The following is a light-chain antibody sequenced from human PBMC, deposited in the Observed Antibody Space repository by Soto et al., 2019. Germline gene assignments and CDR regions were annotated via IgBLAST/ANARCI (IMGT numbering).Light chain of an antibody. V-gene: IGLV1-51*01. J-gene: IGLJ1*01. CDR2: DNN. Sequence: QSVLTQPPSVSAAPVQKVTMSCSGSSSNIGNNYVSWYQQVPGTAPKLLIYDNNKRPSGSPDRFSGSKSGTSATLGISGLQTGDEADYYCGTWDSSLSVHVFGTGTQLTVL. CDR3: GTWDSSLSVHV. CDR1: SSNIGNNY.